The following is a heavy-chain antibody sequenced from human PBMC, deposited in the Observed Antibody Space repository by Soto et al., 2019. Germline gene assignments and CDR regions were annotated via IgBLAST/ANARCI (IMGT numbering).Heavy chain of an antibody. J-gene: IGHJ3*02. CDR3: AKDGGITGAPDAFDI. CDR2: LSPSGGST. V-gene: IGHV3-23*01. Sequence: PGGSLRLSCAASGFTFRTYTMGWVRQSPWKGLEWVSHLSPSGGSTYYADSVKGRFTISRDNSKNTLCLEMNCLRAEDTAVYYCAKDGGITGAPDAFDIWGQGTMVTVSS. D-gene: IGHD1-20*01. CDR1: GFTFRTYT.